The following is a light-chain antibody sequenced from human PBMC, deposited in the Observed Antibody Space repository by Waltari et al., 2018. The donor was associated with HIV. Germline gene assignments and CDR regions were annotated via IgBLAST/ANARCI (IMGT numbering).Light chain of an antibody. V-gene: IGLV1-40*01. Sequence: QSVLTQPPSVSGAPGQRVTISCTGSSSNIGAGYDVHWYQQLPGTAPKLLIYGNTNRPSGVPDRFSGSKSGTSASLAITGRQAEDEADYYCQSLRVFGGGTKLTVL. J-gene: IGLJ2*01. CDR3: QSLRV. CDR1: SSNIGAGYD. CDR2: GNT.